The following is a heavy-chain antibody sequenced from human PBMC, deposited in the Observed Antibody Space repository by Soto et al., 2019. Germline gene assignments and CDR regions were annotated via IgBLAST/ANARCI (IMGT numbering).Heavy chain of an antibody. Sequence: EVQLVESGGGLAKPGGSLRLSCAASGFNFGSYSMNWVRQAPGKELEWVASLTSIRTFIYYADSVKGRCTRSRDNAKNSLFLDMHSLRAEDTAVYFCVRDASDYALEYWGQGTPVTVSP. D-gene: IGHD4-17*01. V-gene: IGHV3-21*01. CDR3: VRDASDYALEY. J-gene: IGHJ4*02. CDR1: GFNFGSYS. CDR2: LTSIRTFI.